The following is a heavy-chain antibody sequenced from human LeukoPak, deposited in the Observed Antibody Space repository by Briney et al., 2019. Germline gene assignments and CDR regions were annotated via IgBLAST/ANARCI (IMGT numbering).Heavy chain of an antibody. V-gene: IGHV4-61*01. Sequence: PSETLSLTCTVSGGSVSSGSYYWSWIRQPPGKGLEWIGYIYYSGSTNYNPSLKSRVTISVDTSKNQFSLKLSSVTAADTAVYYCARVGYQPLYDYWGQGTLVTVSS. J-gene: IGHJ4*02. CDR1: GGSVSSGSYY. CDR3: ARVGYQPLYDY. D-gene: IGHD2-2*02. CDR2: IYYSGST.